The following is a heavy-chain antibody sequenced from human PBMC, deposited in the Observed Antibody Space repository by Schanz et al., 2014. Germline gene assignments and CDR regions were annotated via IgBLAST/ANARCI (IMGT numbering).Heavy chain of an antibody. CDR3: ARDVGRPGHFWYFDL. CDR2: TNPNGGA. J-gene: IGHJ2*01. CDR1: GYVFTAYY. V-gene: IGHV1-2*02. D-gene: IGHD1-1*01. Sequence: QVPLVQSGAEVKTPGASVQVSCKASGYVFTAYYMHWVRQAPGQGLEWMGVTNPNGGAEFAQKFQGRISMTRDTSTTTFYMELSSLTSDDTAVYFCARDVGRPGHFWYFDLWGRGTLVTVSS.